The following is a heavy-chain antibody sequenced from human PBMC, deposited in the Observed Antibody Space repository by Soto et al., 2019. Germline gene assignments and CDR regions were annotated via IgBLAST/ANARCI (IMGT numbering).Heavy chain of an antibody. Sequence: QVHLVQSGAEVKKPGASVKVSCKCSGYTFTSYGITWVRQAPGQGLEWMGWISAHNGNTDYAQKLQGRVTVTRDTSTITAYMELRSLRSDDTAVYYCARGRYGDYWGQGALVTVFS. CDR1: GYTFTSYG. CDR2: ISAHNGNT. D-gene: IGHD1-1*01. J-gene: IGHJ4*02. CDR3: ARGRYGDY. V-gene: IGHV1-18*01.